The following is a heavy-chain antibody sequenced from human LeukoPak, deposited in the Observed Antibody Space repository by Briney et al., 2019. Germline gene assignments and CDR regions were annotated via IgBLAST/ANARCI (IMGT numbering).Heavy chain of an antibody. V-gene: IGHV3-74*01. CDR2: ISGDGSVT. CDR3: ARCSSSSGGASYYLDY. J-gene: IGHJ4*01. D-gene: IGHD6-6*01. Sequence: GGSLRLSXTASGFTLRNYWMHWVRQVPGKRLVWVSRISGDGSVTNYADSVQGRFTISRDNAKNILYLQINNLRSEDTAVYYCARCSSSSGGASYYLDYWGHGTLITVSS. CDR1: GFTLRNYW.